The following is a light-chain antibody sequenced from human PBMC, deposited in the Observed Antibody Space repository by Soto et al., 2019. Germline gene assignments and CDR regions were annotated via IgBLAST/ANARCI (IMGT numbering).Light chain of an antibody. V-gene: IGLV2-11*01. Sequence: QSVLTQPRSVSGSPGQSVTISCTGTSSDVGFYNYVSWYQQHPGKAPKLMIYDVSKRPSGVPDRFSGSKSGNTASLTISGLQADDEADYYCCSYAGSYTFYVFGTGTKVTVL. CDR2: DVS. J-gene: IGLJ1*01. CDR1: SSDVGFYNY. CDR3: CSYAGSYTFYV.